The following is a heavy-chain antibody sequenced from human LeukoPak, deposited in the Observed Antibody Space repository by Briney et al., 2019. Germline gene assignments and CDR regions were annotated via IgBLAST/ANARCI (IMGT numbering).Heavy chain of an antibody. CDR2: ISSDGSNK. D-gene: IGHD3-10*01. V-gene: IGHV3-30*18. CDR1: GFTFSSFG. CDR3: GKDLGGIYYGGGQHYYFDY. Sequence: PGGSLRLSCAASGFTFSSFGMHWVRQAPGKGPEWLALISSDGSNKYYADSVKGRFTISRDNSKNTVDLQMNSLRAEDTAVYHWGKDLGGIYYGGGQHYYFDYWGQGTLVTASS. J-gene: IGHJ4*02.